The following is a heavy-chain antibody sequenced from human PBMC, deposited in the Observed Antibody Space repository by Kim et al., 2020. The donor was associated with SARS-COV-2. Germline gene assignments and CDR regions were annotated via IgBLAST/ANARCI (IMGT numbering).Heavy chain of an antibody. CDR3: ARDLSSSDPTYYYYGMDV. CDR1: GFTFSSYS. D-gene: IGHD6-6*01. V-gene: IGHV3-21*04. Sequence: GGSLRLSCAASGFTFSSYSMNWVRQAPGKGLEWVSSISSSSSYIYYADSVKGRFTISRDNAKNSLYLQMNSLRAEDTAVYYCARDLSSSDPTYYYYGMDVWGQGTTVTVSS. J-gene: IGHJ6*02. CDR2: ISSSSSYI.